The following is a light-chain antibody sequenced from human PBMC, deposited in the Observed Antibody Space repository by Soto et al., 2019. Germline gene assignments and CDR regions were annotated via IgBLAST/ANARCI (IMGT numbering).Light chain of an antibody. CDR3: SSYTSSSTLV. CDR1: SSDVGGYNY. V-gene: IGLV2-14*01. J-gene: IGLJ2*01. Sequence: QSALTQPASVSRSPGQSITISCTGTSSDVGGYNYVSWYQQHPGKAPKLMIYDVSNRPSGVSNRFSGSKSCNTASLTISGLQAEDEADYYCSSYTSSSTLVFGGGTKVTVL. CDR2: DVS.